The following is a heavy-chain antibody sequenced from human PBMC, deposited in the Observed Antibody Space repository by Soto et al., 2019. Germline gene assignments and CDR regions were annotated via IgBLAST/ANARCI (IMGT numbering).Heavy chain of an antibody. CDR1: GFTFSSYG. CDR3: ALVSITMIVVVTDAFDI. D-gene: IGHD3-22*01. V-gene: IGHV3-30*03. Sequence: GGSLRLSCAASGFTFSSYGMHWVRQAPGKGLEWVAVISYDGSNKYYADSVKGRFTISRDNSKNTLYLQMNSLRAEDTAVYYCALVSITMIVVVTDAFDIWGQGTMVTV. CDR2: ISYDGSNK. J-gene: IGHJ3*02.